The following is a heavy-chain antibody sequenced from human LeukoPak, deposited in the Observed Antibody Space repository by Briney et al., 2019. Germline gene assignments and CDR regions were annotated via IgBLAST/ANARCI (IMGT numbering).Heavy chain of an antibody. Sequence: SETLSLTCTVSGGSISSYYWSWIRQPPGEGLEWIGYIYYSGSTNYNPSLKSRVTISVDTSKNQFSLKLSSVTAADTAVYYCARAPRRIAVAGTRFDYWGQGTLVTVSS. J-gene: IGHJ4*02. CDR3: ARAPRRIAVAGTRFDY. V-gene: IGHV4-59*08. D-gene: IGHD6-19*01. CDR1: GGSISSYY. CDR2: IYYSGST.